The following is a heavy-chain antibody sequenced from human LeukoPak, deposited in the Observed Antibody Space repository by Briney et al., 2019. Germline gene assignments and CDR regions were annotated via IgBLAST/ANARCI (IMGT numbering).Heavy chain of an antibody. CDR1: GGSISSYY. CDR3: ARHVAAAGTPGGAFDI. V-gene: IGHV4-59*08. Sequence: SETLSLTCTVSGGSISSYYWSWLRQPPGKGLEWIGYIYYSGSTNYNPSLKSRVTISVDTSKNQFSLKLSSVTAADTAVYYCARHVAAAGTPGGAFDIWGQGTMVTVSS. D-gene: IGHD6-13*01. J-gene: IGHJ3*02. CDR2: IYYSGST.